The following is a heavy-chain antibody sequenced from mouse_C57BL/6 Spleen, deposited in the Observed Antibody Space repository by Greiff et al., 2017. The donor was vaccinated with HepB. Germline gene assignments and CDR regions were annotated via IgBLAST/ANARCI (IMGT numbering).Heavy chain of an antibody. CDR2: ISGGGGNT. V-gene: IGHV5-9*01. CDR1: GFTFSSYT. CDR3: ARHGAYYSNYLDY. D-gene: IGHD2-5*01. J-gene: IGHJ2*01. Sequence: EVKVEESGGGLVKPGGSLKLSCAASGFTFSSYTMSWVRQTPEKRLEWVATISGGGGNTYYPDSVKGRFTISRDNAKNTLYLQMSSLRSEDTALYYCARHGAYYSNYLDYWGQGTTLTVSS.